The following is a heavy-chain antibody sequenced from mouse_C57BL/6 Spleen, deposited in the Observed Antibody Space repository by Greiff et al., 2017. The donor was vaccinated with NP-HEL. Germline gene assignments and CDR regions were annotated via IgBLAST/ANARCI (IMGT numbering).Heavy chain of an antibody. D-gene: IGHD1-1*01. CDR2: IWRGGST. CDR3: AKNFDYGSSPYAMDY. J-gene: IGHJ4*01. V-gene: IGHV2-5*01. Sequence: QVQLKQSGPGLVQPSQSLSITCTVSGFSLTSYGVHWVRQSPGKGLEWLGVIWRGGSTDYNAAFMSRLSITKDNSKSQVFFKMNSLQADDTAIYYCAKNFDYGSSPYAMDYWGQGTSVTVSS. CDR1: GFSLTSYG.